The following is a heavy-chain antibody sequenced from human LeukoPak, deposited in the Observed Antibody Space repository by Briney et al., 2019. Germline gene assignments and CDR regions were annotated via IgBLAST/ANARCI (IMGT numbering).Heavy chain of an antibody. CDR3: ARGPAAVGWFDP. D-gene: IGHD1-26*01. CDR2: IKPDGSTT. Sequence: SLRLSCVASGFTFSSXWMHWXRQAPGKGLVWVSRIKPDGSTTDYADSVKGRFTISRDNAENTLFLQMNSLRPEDTAVYFCARGPAAVGWFDPWGQGTLVTVSS. V-gene: IGHV3-74*01. J-gene: IGHJ5*02. CDR1: GFTFSSXW.